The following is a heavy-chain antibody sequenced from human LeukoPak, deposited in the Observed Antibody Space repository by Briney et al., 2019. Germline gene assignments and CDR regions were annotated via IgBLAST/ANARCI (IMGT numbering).Heavy chain of an antibody. CDR2: IKGDGIST. Sequence: GGSLRLSCAASGFDFSSNWMHWVRHAPGQGLVWVSRIKGDGISTNYADSAKGRFTISRDIAKNTLYLQVNSLRAEDTGVYYCAKDHYWSIDYWGRGTLVTVSS. V-gene: IGHV3-74*01. D-gene: IGHD3-3*01. CDR3: AKDHYWSIDY. J-gene: IGHJ4*02. CDR1: GFDFSSNW.